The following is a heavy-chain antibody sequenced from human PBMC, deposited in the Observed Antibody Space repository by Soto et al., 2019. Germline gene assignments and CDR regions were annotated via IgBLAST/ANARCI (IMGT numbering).Heavy chain of an antibody. V-gene: IGHV4-61*01. CDR1: GGSVSSGTYY. CDR2: IYYSGST. CDR3: ARFYDSSGYRVDY. D-gene: IGHD3-22*01. J-gene: IGHJ4*02. Sequence: QVQLQESGPGLVKPSETLSLTCTVSGGSVSSGTYYWSWIRQPPGKGLEWIGYIYYSGSTNYNPSLKSRVTISVDTSKHQFSLKLSSVTAADTAVYYCARFYDSSGYRVDYWGQGTLVTVSS.